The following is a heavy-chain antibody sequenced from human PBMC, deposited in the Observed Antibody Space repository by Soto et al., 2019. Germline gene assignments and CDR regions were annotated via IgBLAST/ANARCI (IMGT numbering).Heavy chain of an antibody. D-gene: IGHD3-22*01. CDR2: ISAYNGNT. CDR3: ARESDSRYYDSSGYYPHGLETSYGKDV. V-gene: IGHV1-18*01. CDR1: GYTFTSYG. Sequence: ASVKVSCKASGYTFTSYGISWVRQAPGQGLEWMGWISAYNGNTNYAQKLQGRVTMTTDTSTSTAYMELRSLRSDDTAVYYCARESDSRYYDSSGYYPHGLETSYGKDVWGQGTTVTVSS. J-gene: IGHJ6*02.